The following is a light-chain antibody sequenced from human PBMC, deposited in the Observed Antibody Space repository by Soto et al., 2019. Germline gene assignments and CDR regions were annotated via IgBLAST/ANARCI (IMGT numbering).Light chain of an antibody. CDR2: DAS. CDR1: QSVSSY. V-gene: IGKV3-11*01. CDR3: QQRSNWPPIA. Sequence: EIVLTQSPATLSLSPGERATLSCRASQSVSSYLAWYQQKPGQAPRLLIYDASNRATGIPARFSGSGSGTDFTLTISSREPEDFAVYYWQQRSNWPPIAFGQVTRLEIK. J-gene: IGKJ5*01.